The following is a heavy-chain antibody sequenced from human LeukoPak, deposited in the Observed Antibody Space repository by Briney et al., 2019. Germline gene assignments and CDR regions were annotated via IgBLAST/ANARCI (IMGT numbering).Heavy chain of an antibody. J-gene: IGHJ3*02. CDR3: AKDHPTTPSAFDI. Sequence: GGSLRLSCAASGFTFSSYAMHWVRQAPGKGLEWVAVISYDGSNKYYADSVKGRFTISRDNSKNTLYLQMNSLRAEDTAVYYCAKDHPTTPSAFDIWGQGTMVTVSS. CDR2: ISYDGSNK. CDR1: GFTFSSYA. V-gene: IGHV3-30-3*01. D-gene: IGHD1-14*01.